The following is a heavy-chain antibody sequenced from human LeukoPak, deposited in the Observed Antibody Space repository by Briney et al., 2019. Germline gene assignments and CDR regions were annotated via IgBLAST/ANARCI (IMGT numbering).Heavy chain of an antibody. D-gene: IGHD4-11*01. CDR2: FDPEDGET. J-gene: IGHJ6*04. Sequence: EGSVKVSCKVSGYTLTELSMHWVRQAPGKGLEWMGGFDPEDGETIYAQKFQGRVTMTEDTSTDTAYMELSSLRSEDTAVYYCAATDPRFYSNYVYYYGMDVWGKGTTVTVSS. CDR3: AATDPRFYSNYVYYYGMDV. V-gene: IGHV1-24*01. CDR1: GYTLTELS.